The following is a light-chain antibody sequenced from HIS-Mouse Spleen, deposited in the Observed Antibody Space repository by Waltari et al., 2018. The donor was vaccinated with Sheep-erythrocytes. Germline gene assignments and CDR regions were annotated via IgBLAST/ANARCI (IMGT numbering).Light chain of an antibody. CDR1: QSISSY. V-gene: IGKV1-39*01. Sequence: DIQMTQSPSSLSASVGDRVTITCRASQSISSYLNWYQQKPGKVPKLLIYAASSLQSGVPSRFSGSGSGTDFTLTISSLQPEDFAVYYCQQRSNWYTFGQGTKLEIK. J-gene: IGKJ2*01. CDR3: QQRSNWYT. CDR2: AAS.